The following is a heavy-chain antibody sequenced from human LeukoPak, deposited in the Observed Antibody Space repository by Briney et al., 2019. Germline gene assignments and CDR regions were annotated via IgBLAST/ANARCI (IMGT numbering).Heavy chain of an antibody. CDR3: ARGPQTSKYSPGRNAFDI. Sequence: SETLSLTCAVYGGSFIGYYWSWIRQPPGKGLEWIGEINHSGSTNYNPSLKSRVTISVDTSKNQFSLKLSSVTAADTAVYYCARGPQTSKYSPGRNAFDIWGQGTMVTVSS. V-gene: IGHV4-34*01. CDR2: INHSGST. D-gene: IGHD6-6*01. J-gene: IGHJ3*02. CDR1: GGSFIGYY.